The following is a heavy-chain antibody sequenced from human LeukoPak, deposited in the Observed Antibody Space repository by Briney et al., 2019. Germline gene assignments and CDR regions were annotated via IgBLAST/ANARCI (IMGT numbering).Heavy chain of an antibody. V-gene: IGHV1-69*13. J-gene: IGHJ4*02. CDR1: GGTFSSYA. CDR2: IIPIFGTA. CDR3: ARAAYCGGDCYTFDY. D-gene: IGHD2-21*01. Sequence: ASVKVSCKASGGTFSSYAISWVRQAPGQGLEWMGGIIPIFGTANYAQKFQGRVTITADESTSTAYMELSSLRSEHTAVYYCARAAYCGGDCYTFDYWGQGTLVTVS.